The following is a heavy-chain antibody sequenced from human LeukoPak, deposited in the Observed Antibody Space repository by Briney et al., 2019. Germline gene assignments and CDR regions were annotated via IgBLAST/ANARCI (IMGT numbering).Heavy chain of an antibody. D-gene: IGHD7-27*01. Sequence: GGSLRLSCAASGLTCSGHWMDWLRQAPGKGLAWVSRINGDGSATNYADSMEGRFTISRDNAKNIVYLQMNSLREDDTAIYYCARDINWGQVDYWGQGTLVTVSS. CDR2: INGDGSAT. CDR3: ARDINWGQVDY. CDR1: GLTCSGHW. J-gene: IGHJ4*02. V-gene: IGHV3-74*01.